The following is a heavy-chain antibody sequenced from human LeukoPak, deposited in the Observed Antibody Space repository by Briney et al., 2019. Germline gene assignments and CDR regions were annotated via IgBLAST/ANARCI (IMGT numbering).Heavy chain of an antibody. V-gene: IGHV3-23*01. CDR1: GFTFSSYA. J-gene: IGHJ4*02. Sequence: GGSLRLPCAASGFTFSSYAMSWVRQAPGKGLEWVSAISGSGGSTYYADSVKGRFTISRDNSKNTLYLQMNSLRAEDTAVYYCAKSPAVLGVNFDYWRQGTLVTVSS. CDR3: AKSPAVLGVNFDY. D-gene: IGHD3-10*01. CDR2: ISGSGGST.